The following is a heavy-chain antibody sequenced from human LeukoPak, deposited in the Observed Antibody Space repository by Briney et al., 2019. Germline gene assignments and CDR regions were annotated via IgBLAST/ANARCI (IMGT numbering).Heavy chain of an antibody. V-gene: IGHV5-51*01. CDR1: GYSFTSYW. Sequence: GESLKISCQGSGYSFTSYWIAWVRQMPGKGLEWMGIIYPGDSDTRYSPSFQGQVTISADKSITTAYLQCSSLKASDTAIYYCARRAVAAAGENAEYFQHWGQGTLVTVSS. D-gene: IGHD6-13*01. CDR3: ARRAVAAAGENAEYFQH. CDR2: IYPGDSDT. J-gene: IGHJ1*01.